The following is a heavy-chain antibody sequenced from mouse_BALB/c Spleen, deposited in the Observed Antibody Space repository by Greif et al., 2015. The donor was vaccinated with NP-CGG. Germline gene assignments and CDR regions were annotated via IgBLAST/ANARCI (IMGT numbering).Heavy chain of an antibody. V-gene: IGHV1-14*01. J-gene: IGHJ4*01. CDR2: INPYNDGT. CDR3: ARGATRTPYYYSMDY. Sequence: VQLKHSGPELVKPGASVKMSCKASGYTFTSYVMHWVKQKPGQGLEWIGYINPYNDGTKYNEKFKGKATLTSDKSSSTAYMELSSLTSEDSAVYYCARGATRTPYYYSMDYWGQGTSVTVSS. CDR1: GYTFTSYV.